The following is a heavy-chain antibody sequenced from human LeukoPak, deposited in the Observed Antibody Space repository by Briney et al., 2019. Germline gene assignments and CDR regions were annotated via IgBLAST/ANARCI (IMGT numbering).Heavy chain of an antibody. CDR3: ARYVLDYGAFDY. V-gene: IGHV3-20*04. J-gene: IGHJ4*02. CDR1: GFTFDDYG. D-gene: IGHD4-17*01. CDR2: INWNGGST. Sequence: PGGXXRLSCAASGFTFDDYGMSWVRQAPGKGLEWVSGINWNGGSTGYADSVKGRFTISRDNAKNSLYLQMNSLRAEDTALYYCARYVLDYGAFDYWGQGTLVTVSS.